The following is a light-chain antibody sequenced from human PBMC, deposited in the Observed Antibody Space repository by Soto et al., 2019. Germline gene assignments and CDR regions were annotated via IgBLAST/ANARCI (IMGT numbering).Light chain of an antibody. CDR3: SSHVCSNPFYV. CDR2: EVS. V-gene: IGLV2-14*01. J-gene: IGLJ1*01. CDR1: SSDVGAYNF. Sequence: QAVVTQPASVSGSPGHSITISCTGTSSDVGAYNFVSWYQQHPGKAPKLIIHEVSNRPSGVSNRFSGSKSGNTASLPISGLQAEDEADYYCSSHVCSNPFYVFGSGTKVTVL.